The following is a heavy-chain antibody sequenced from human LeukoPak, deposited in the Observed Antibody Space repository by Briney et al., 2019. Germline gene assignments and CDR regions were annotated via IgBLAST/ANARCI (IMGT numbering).Heavy chain of an antibody. CDR1: GGSISSYY. CDR3: ARDHPYNWNYFGY. J-gene: IGHJ4*02. Sequence: TLSLTCTVSGGSISSYYWSWMRQPPGKGLEWIGYIYYSGSTNYNPSLKCRVTISVDTSKNQFSLKLSSVTAADTAVYPCARDHPYNWNYFGYCGQGTLVTVSS. D-gene: IGHD1-20*01. CDR2: IYYSGST. V-gene: IGHV4-59*13.